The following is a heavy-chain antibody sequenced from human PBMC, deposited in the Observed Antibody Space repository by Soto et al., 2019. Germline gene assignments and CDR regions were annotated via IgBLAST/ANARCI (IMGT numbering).Heavy chain of an antibody. J-gene: IGHJ4*02. CDR3: AKDRSSSYNLYYFDY. CDR2: ISYDGSNK. V-gene: IGHV3-30*18. Sequence: GGSLRLSCAASGFTFSSYGMHWVRQAPGKGLEWVAVISYDGSNKYYADSVKGRFTISRDNSKNTLYLQMNSLRAEDTAVYYCAKDRSSSYNLYYFDYWGQGTLVTVS. CDR1: GFTFSSYG. D-gene: IGHD6-6*01.